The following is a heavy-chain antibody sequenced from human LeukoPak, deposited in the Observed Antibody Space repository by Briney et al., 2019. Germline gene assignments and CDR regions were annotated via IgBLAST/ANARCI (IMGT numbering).Heavy chain of an antibody. D-gene: IGHD2-21*02. J-gene: IGHJ4*02. V-gene: IGHV1-18*04. Sequence: ASVKVSCTASGYTFTSYGISWVRRAPGQGLEWMGWISAYNGNTNYAQKLQGRVTMTTDTSTSTAYMELRSLRSDDTAVYYCARVRARNCGGDCYPVDYWGQGTLVTVSS. CDR2: ISAYNGNT. CDR3: ARVRARNCGGDCYPVDY. CDR1: GYTFTSYG.